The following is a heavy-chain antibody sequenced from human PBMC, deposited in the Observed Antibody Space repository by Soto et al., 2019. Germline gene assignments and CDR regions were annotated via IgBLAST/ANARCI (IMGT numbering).Heavy chain of an antibody. V-gene: IGHV4-59*01. CDR1: GGSISSYY. CDR2: IYYSGST. Sequence: PSETLSLTCTVSGGSISSYYWSWIRQPPGKGLEWIGYIYYSGSTNYNPSLKSRVTISVDTSKNQFSLKLSSVTAADTAVYYCARDSRYSSSWYPSYYYGMDVWGQGTTVTVSS. D-gene: IGHD6-13*01. CDR3: ARDSRYSSSWYPSYYYGMDV. J-gene: IGHJ6*02.